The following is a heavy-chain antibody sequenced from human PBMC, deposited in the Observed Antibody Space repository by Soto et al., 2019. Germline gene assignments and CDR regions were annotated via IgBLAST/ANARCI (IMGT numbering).Heavy chain of an antibody. CDR2: IYHRGNT. Sequence: SETLSLTCSVSDDSINSDKYYWGWIRQPPGKGLEWIGSIYHRGNTYYNPSLKSRVTISVDRSKNQFSLKLSSVTAADTAVYYCARGSSGGYSYGLDYWGQGTLVTVSS. CDR3: ARGSSGGYSYGLDY. V-gene: IGHV4-39*07. D-gene: IGHD5-18*01. J-gene: IGHJ4*02. CDR1: DDSINSDKYY.